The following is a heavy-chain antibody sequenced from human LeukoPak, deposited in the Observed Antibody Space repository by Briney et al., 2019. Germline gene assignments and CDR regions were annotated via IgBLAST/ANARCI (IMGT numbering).Heavy chain of an antibody. Sequence: PGGSLRLSCAASGFTFSSYAMSWVRQAPGKGLEWVSAISGSGGSTYYADSVKGRFTISRDNSKNTLYLQMNSLRAEDTAVYYCAKFGVGSGSYTLGFYYYGMDVWGQGTTVTVSS. J-gene: IGHJ6*02. CDR3: AKFGVGSGSYTLGFYYYGMDV. D-gene: IGHD3-10*01. CDR1: GFTFSSYA. V-gene: IGHV3-23*01. CDR2: ISGSGGST.